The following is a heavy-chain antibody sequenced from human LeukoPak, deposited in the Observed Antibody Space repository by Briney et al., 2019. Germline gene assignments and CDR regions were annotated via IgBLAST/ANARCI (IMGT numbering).Heavy chain of an antibody. V-gene: IGHV4-39*01. J-gene: IGHJ5*02. Sequence: SETLSLTCTVSGGSISSSGYYWGWIRQPPGKGLEWIGSIYYSGSTYYNPSLKSRVTISVDTSKNQFSLKLSSVTAADTAVYYCARNVDTAMPSEGWFDPWGQGTLVTVSS. D-gene: IGHD5-18*01. CDR2: IYYSGST. CDR3: ARNVDTAMPSEGWFDP. CDR1: GGSISSSGYY.